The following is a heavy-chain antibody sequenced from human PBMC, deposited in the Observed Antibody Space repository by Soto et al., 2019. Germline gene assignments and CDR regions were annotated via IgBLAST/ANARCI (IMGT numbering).Heavy chain of an antibody. CDR1: GFTFDDYA. J-gene: IGHJ1*01. V-gene: IGHV3-9*01. Sequence: EVQLVESGGGLVQPGRSLRLSCAASGFTFDDYAMHWVRQVPGKGLEWVSGINWNSGSIGYGDSVTGRFAISRDNAKTSLHLQMNSLSAEDTAFYYCVKDESINWYSGHFRHWGQGTLVTVSS. CDR2: INWNSGSI. CDR3: VKDESINWYSGHFRH. D-gene: IGHD6-13*01.